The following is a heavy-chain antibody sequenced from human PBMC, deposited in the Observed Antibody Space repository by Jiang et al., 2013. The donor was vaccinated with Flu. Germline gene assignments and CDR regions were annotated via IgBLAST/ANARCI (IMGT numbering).Heavy chain of an antibody. CDR2: ISDGGAT. D-gene: IGHD2-2*02. CDR1: GGSIRSNTYY. CDR3: VIYLPPVWAIDN. J-gene: IGHJ4*02. V-gene: IGHV4-39*07. Sequence: KPSETLSLTCTVSGGSIRSNTYYCGWIRQPPGKGLEWIGSISDGGATSYYPSLKSRVTVSVDTSKNQFSLQLSSVTAADTAFYYCVIYLPPVWAIDNWGQGILVTVSS.